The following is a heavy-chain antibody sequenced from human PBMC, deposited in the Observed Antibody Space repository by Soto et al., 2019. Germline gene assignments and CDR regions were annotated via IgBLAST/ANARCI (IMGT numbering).Heavy chain of an antibody. Sequence: GASVKVSCKASGYTFTGYYMHWVRQPPGQGLEWMGWINPNSGGTNYAQKFQGRVTMTRDTSISTAYMELSRLRSDDTAVYYCARDWVVGATISYYYYGMDVWGQGTTVTVSS. V-gene: IGHV1-2*02. D-gene: IGHD1-26*01. CDR3: ARDWVVGATISYYYYGMDV. CDR2: INPNSGGT. J-gene: IGHJ6*02. CDR1: GYTFTGYY.